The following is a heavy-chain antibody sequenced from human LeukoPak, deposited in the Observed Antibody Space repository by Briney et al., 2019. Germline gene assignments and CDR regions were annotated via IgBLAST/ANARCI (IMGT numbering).Heavy chain of an antibody. V-gene: IGHV4-4*07. J-gene: IGHJ3*02. CDR3: ARAKYNWNYVGAFDI. Sequence: SETLSLTCTVSGGSISSYYWSWIRQPTGKGLEWIGRIYTSGSTNYNPSLKSRVTISVDTSKNQFSLKLSSVTAADTAVYYCARAKYNWNYVGAFDIWGQGTMVTVSS. CDR2: IYTSGST. D-gene: IGHD1-7*01. CDR1: GGSISSYY.